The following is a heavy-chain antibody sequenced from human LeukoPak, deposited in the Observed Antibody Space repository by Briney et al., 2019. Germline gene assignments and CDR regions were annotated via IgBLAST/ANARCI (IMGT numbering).Heavy chain of an antibody. CDR3: ARVSGGSGSSINY. J-gene: IGHJ4*02. CDR2: IWYDGSNK. D-gene: IGHD3-10*01. CDR1: GFTFSSYG. Sequence: GGSLRLSCAASGFTFSSYGMHWVRQAPGKGLEWVAVIWYDGSNKYYADSVKGRFTISRDNSKNTLYLQMNSLRAEDTAVYYCARVSGGSGSSINYWGQGTLVTVSS. V-gene: IGHV3-33*01.